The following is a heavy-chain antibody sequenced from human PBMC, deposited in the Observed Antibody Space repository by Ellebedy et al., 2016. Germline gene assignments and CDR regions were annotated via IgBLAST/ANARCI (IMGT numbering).Heavy chain of an antibody. J-gene: IGHJ4*02. V-gene: IGHV3-30*18. Sequence: GESLKISXEASGFSFGRHGMHWVRQAPGKGLEWVADLSYDGNDKAYAESVKGRFTISRDDFSKKFFLQMHDVRPEDTAVYYCAKVAREHYYGSGTFVYFDSWGQGTLVTVSS. D-gene: IGHD3-10*01. CDR1: GFSFGRHG. CDR2: LSYDGNDK. CDR3: AKVAREHYYGSGTFVYFDS.